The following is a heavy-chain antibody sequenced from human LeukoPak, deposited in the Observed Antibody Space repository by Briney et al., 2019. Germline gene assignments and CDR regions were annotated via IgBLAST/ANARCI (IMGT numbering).Heavy chain of an antibody. CDR1: GGSISSYN. V-gene: IGHV4-59*01. J-gene: IGHJ3*02. CDR3: ARGLITENAFDI. CDR2: ISYSGST. D-gene: IGHD1-20*01. Sequence: SETLSLTCTVSGGSISSYNWSWIRQPPGKGLEWIVYISYSGSTNHNPPLQSRVTISVDTSKNQFSLKLNSVTAADTAVYYCARGLITENAFDIWGQGTMVTVSS.